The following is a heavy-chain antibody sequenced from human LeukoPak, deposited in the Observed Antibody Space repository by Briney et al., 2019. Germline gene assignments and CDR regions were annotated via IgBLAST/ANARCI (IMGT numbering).Heavy chain of an antibody. CDR3: ARDRVYYDSSGCFDY. J-gene: IGHJ4*02. CDR1: GYTFTGYY. CDR2: INPNGGGT. D-gene: IGHD3-22*01. Sequence: ASVKVSCKASGYTFTGYYMHWVRQAPGQGLEWMGWINPNGGGTNYVQKFQGRVTMTRDTSISTAYMELSRLRSDDTAVYYCARDRVYYDSSGCFDYWGQGTLVTVSS. V-gene: IGHV1-2*02.